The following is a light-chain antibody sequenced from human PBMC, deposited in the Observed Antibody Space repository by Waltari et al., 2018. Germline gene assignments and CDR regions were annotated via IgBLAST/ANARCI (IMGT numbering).Light chain of an antibody. CDR1: QNVYTN. V-gene: IGKV3-15*01. J-gene: IGKJ1*01. CDR2: GAS. Sequence: EIVMTQSPDTLSVSPGERATLSCRASQNVYTNLAWYQQKPGQAPRLLIYGASTRATNIPASFSGSGSGTEFTLTISILESDDFAICDCQHYMNWPRTFGQGTKVEIK. CDR3: QHYMNWPRT.